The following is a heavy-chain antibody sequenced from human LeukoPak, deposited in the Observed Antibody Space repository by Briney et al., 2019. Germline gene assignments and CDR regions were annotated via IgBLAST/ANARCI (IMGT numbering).Heavy chain of an antibody. J-gene: IGHJ4*02. CDR2: IRSKAYGGTT. Sequence: PGGSLRLSCTASGFTFGDYAMSWVRQAPGQGLGWVGFIRSKAYGGTTEYAASVKGRFTISRDDSKSIAYLQLNSLKTEDTAVYYCTRVRSSWYYFDYWGQGTLVTVSS. CDR1: GFTFGDYA. CDR3: TRVRSSWYYFDY. D-gene: IGHD6-13*01. V-gene: IGHV3-49*04.